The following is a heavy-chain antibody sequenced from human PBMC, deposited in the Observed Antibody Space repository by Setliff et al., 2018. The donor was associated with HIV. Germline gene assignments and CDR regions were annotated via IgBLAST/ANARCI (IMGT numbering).Heavy chain of an antibody. CDR3: ARSIVPVASGYYYFEY. D-gene: IGHD3-3*01. J-gene: IGHJ4*02. CDR2: IFHSGST. CDR1: GYSISSGYF. Sequence: SETLSLTCTVSGYSISSGYFWGWIRQPPGKGLEWIGSIFHSGSTHYNSSLKSRVTTSVDTSKNLFSLKLSSVAAGDTAVYYCARSIVPVASGYYYFEYWGQGTLVTVSS. V-gene: IGHV4-38-2*02.